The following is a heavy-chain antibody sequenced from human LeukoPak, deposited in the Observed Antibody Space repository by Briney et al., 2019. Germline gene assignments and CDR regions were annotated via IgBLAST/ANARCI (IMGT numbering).Heavy chain of an antibody. V-gene: IGHV4-39*01. J-gene: IGHJ4*02. CDR3: ARSPDSSGYLPPFDY. CDR1: GGSISSSSYY. CDR2: IYYSGST. Sequence: SETLSLTCTVSGGSISSSSYYWGWIRQPPGKGLEWIGSIYYSGSTYYNPSLKSRVTISVDTSKNQFSLKLGSVTAADTAVYYCARSPDSSGYLPPFDYWGQGTLVTVSS. D-gene: IGHD3-22*01.